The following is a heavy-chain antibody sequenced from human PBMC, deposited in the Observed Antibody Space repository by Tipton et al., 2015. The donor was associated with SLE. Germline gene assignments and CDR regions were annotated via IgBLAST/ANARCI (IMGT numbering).Heavy chain of an antibody. D-gene: IGHD6-13*01. V-gene: IGHV4-59*12. CDR1: GGSISSYY. CDR3: ARGQQLALFFDY. CDR2: IYYSGST. Sequence: TLSLTCTVSGGSISSYYWSWIRQPPGKGLEWIGCIYYSGSTNYNPSLKSRVTISVDTSKNQFSLKLSSVTAADTAVYYCARGQQLALFFDYWGQGTLVTVSS. J-gene: IGHJ4*02.